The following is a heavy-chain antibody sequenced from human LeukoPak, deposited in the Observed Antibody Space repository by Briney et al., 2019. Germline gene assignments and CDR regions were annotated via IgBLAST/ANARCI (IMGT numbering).Heavy chain of an antibody. J-gene: IGHJ5*02. CDR2: INPNSGGT. CDR1: GYTFTGYY. V-gene: IGHV1-2*02. CDR3: ARGRKPVSGTAIYSGNWFDP. D-gene: IGHD3-10*02. Sequence: ASVKVSCKASGYTFTGYYMHWVRQAPGQGLEWMGWINPNSGGTNYAQKFQGRVTMTRDTSISTAYMELSRLRSDDTAVYYCARGRKPVSGTAIYSGNWFDPWGQGTLVTVSS.